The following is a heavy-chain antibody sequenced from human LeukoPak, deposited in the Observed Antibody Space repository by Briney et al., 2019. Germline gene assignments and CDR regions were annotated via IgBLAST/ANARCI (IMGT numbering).Heavy chain of an antibody. Sequence: EASVKVSCKVSGYTLTELSMHWVRQAPGKGLEWMGGFDPEDGETIYAQKFRGRVTMTEDTSTDTAYMELSSLRSGDTAVYYCATSPGSDFDYWGQGTLVTVSS. J-gene: IGHJ4*02. V-gene: IGHV1-24*01. CDR3: ATSPGSDFDY. D-gene: IGHD3-10*01. CDR1: GYTLTELS. CDR2: FDPEDGET.